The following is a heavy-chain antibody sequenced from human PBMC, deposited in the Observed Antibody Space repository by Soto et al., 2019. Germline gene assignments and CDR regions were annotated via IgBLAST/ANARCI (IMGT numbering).Heavy chain of an antibody. CDR3: ASSYGTSWYGDY. Sequence: QVQLVQSGAEVKKPGSSVKVSCKASGGTFNNYAVTWVRQAPGQGLEWMGGIIPSSGTPNYAQRFQDRVTITADESRSIVYMELSSLRSEDTGLYYCASSYGTSWYGDYWGQGTLVTVSS. V-gene: IGHV1-69*01. D-gene: IGHD6-13*01. J-gene: IGHJ4*02. CDR2: IIPSSGTP. CDR1: GGTFNNYA.